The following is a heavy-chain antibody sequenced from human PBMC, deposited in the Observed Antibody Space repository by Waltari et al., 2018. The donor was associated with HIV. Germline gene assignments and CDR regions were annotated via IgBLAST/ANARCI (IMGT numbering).Heavy chain of an antibody. CDR3: SRVRDSGDYGHFDS. CDR2: IYHSGDT. CDR1: GASISSSKW. J-gene: IGHJ4*01. Sequence: QVQLEESGPGLVRPSGTLSVTCAVSGASISSSKWWSWVRQPPGKGLEWIGEIYHSGDTTYNPVFKSRRTLSIDKSRKQFSLNLTSVTAADTAVYYCSRVRDSGDYGHFDSWGRGTLVIVSS. V-gene: IGHV4-4*02. D-gene: IGHD4-17*01.